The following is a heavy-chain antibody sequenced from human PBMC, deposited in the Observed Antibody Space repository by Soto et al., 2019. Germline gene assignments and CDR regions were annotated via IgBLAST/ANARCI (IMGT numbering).Heavy chain of an antibody. V-gene: IGHV4-59*08. CDR1: GGSISPYY. Sequence: QVQLQESGPGLVKPSETLSLTCTVSGGSISPYYWSWIRQSPGKGLEWIGYIHYSGSTNYTPSLKSRVTISVDTSKKQFSLTLRFVTAADTAVYYCARLQAVAGTGDWFDPWGQGTLVTVPT. J-gene: IGHJ5*02. D-gene: IGHD6-19*01. CDR2: IHYSGST. CDR3: ARLQAVAGTGDWFDP.